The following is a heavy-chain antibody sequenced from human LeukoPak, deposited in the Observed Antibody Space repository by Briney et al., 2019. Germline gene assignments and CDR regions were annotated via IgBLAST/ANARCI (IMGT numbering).Heavy chain of an antibody. CDR1: GGTFSSYA. V-gene: IGHV1-69*05. CDR3: ARGLNYFDWLLPDY. D-gene: IGHD3-9*01. J-gene: IGHJ4*02. Sequence: SVKVSCKASGGTFSSYAISWVRQAPGQGLEWMGRIIPIFGTANYAQKFQGRVTITTDESTSTAYMEPSSLRSEDTAVYYCARGLNYFDWLLPDYWGQGTLVTVSS. CDR2: IIPIFGTA.